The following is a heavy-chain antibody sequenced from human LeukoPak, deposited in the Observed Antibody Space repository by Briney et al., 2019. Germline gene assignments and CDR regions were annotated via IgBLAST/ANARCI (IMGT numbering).Heavy chain of an antibody. V-gene: IGHV3-7*01. D-gene: IGHD5/OR15-5a*01. Sequence: WMSWVRQAPGKGLEWVANINQDGSEKYYVDSVKGRFTISRDNAKNSLYLQMNSLRAEDTAVYYCASVLSNYYYYYMDVWGKGTTVTVSS. CDR3: ASVLSNYYYYYMDV. CDR1: W. CDR2: INQDGSEK. J-gene: IGHJ6*03.